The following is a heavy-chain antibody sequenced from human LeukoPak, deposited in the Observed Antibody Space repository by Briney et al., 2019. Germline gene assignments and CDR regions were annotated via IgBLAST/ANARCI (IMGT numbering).Heavy chain of an antibody. CDR3: AKDSTIVVVPLDY. D-gene: IGHD2-2*01. CDR2: ISGSGGST. CDR1: GFTFSSYA. V-gene: IGHV3-23*01. Sequence: GGSLRLSCAASGFTFSSYAMSWVRQAPGKGLEWVSAISGSGGSTYYADSVKGRFTISRDNSKNTLYLQMSSLRAEDTAVYYCAKDSTIVVVPLDYWGQGTLVTVSS. J-gene: IGHJ4*02.